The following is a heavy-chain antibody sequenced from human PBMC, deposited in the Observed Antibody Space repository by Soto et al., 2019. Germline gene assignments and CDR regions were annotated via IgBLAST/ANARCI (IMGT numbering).Heavy chain of an antibody. CDR2: IKSKTDGGTT. CDR1: GFTFSNAW. Sequence: GGSLRLSCAASGFTFSNAWMNWFRQAPGKGLEWVGRIKSKTDGGTTDYAAPVKGRFTISRDDSKNTLYLQMNSLKTEDTAVYYCTALLVHDFWSGYYTGPDYYYGMDVWGQGTTVTVSS. D-gene: IGHD3-3*01. CDR3: TALLVHDFWSGYYTGPDYYYGMDV. V-gene: IGHV3-15*07. J-gene: IGHJ6*02.